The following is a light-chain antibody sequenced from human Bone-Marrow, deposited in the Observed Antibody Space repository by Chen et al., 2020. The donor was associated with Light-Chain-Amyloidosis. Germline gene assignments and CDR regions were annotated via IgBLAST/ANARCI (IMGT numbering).Light chain of an antibody. CDR3: QQYDNWPQT. CDR1: QSVRAN. CDR2: GAS. J-gene: IGKJ2*01. Sequence: EVVMTQSPATLSVSPGESATLSCRASQSVRANLAWYQQKSGQAPRLHIYGASFRATGISARISGSGSGTDFTLTISSLQSEDFAVYYCQQYDNWPQTFGQGTKLEIK. V-gene: IGKV3-15*01.